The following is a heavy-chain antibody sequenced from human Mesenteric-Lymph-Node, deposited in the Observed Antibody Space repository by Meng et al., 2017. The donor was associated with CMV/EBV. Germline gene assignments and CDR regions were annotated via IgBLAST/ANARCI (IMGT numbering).Heavy chain of an antibody. Sequence: TFSGFSLSTSGVGVGWIRQPPGKALEWLALIYWDDDKRYSPSLKSRLTITKDTSKKQVVLTMTNMDPVDTATYYCAHTTIPGRYFDYWGQGTLVTVSS. J-gene: IGHJ4*02. CDR3: AHTTIPGRYFDY. V-gene: IGHV2-5*02. D-gene: IGHD3-3*01. CDR1: GFSLSTSGVG. CDR2: IYWDDDK.